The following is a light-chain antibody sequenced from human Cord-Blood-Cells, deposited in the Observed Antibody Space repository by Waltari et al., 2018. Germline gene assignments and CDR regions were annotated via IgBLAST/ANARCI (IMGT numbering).Light chain of an antibody. CDR1: QSVSRH. CDR2: GAP. CDR3: QQYNNWPRT. J-gene: IGKJ1*01. V-gene: IGKV3-15*01. Sequence: EILMTQSPATPSVSPGHRATHSCRVSQSVSRHLAWYQQKPGQAPRLHIYGAPTRATGIPARFSGSGSGTEFTLTIGSLQSEDFAVYYCQQYNNWPRTFGQGTKVEIK.